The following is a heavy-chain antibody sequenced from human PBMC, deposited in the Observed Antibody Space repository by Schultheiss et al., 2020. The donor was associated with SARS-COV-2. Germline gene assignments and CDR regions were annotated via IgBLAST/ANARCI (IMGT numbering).Heavy chain of an antibody. CDR2: ISGSGGST. D-gene: IGHD5-18*01. CDR1: GFTFSSYA. CDR3: ARDGYSYGPFDY. Sequence: GESLKISCAASGFTFSSYAMSWVRQAPGKGLEWVSAISGSGGSTYYADSVKGRFTISRDNSKNTLYLQMNSLRAEDTAVYYCARDGYSYGPFDYWGQGTLVTVSS. J-gene: IGHJ4*02. V-gene: IGHV3-23*01.